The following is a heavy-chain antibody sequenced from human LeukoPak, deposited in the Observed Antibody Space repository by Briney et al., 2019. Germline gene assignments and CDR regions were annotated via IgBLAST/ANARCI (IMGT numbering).Heavy chain of an antibody. CDR1: GGTFSSYA. CDR2: IIPIFGTA. J-gene: IGHJ4*02. D-gene: IGHD4-23*01. V-gene: IGHV1-69*06. Sequence: GASVKVSCKASGGTFSSYAISWVRQAPGQGLEWMGGIIPIFGTANYAQKFQGRVTITADKSTSTAYMELSSLRSEGTAVYYCARGLGGGNGYYFDYWGQGTLVTVSS. CDR3: ARGLGGGNGYYFDY.